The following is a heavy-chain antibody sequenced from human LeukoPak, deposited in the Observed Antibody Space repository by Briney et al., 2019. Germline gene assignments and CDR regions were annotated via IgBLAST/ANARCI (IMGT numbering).Heavy chain of an antibody. CDR3: AKVSSPDTVVVTATLDY. V-gene: IGHV3-30*18. CDR2: ISYDGSNK. CDR1: GFTFSSYG. D-gene: IGHD2-21*02. Sequence: GGSLRLSCAASGFTFSSYGMHWVRQAPGKGLEWVAVISYDGSNKYYADSVKGRFTISRDNSKNTLYLQMNSLRAEDTAVYYCAKVSSPDTVVVTATLDYWGQGTLVTVPS. J-gene: IGHJ4*02.